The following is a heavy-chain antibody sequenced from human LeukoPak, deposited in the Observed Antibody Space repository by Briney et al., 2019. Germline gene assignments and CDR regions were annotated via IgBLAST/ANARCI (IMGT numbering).Heavy chain of an antibody. V-gene: IGHV4-38-2*02. J-gene: IGHJ4*02. Sequence: KPSETLSLTCAVSGYSISSGYYWGWIRQPPGKGLEWIGSIYHSGSTYYNPSLKSRVTISVDTSKNQFSLKLSSVTAADTAVYYCARDTPVGATNFDYWGQGTLVTVSS. CDR1: GYSISSGYY. D-gene: IGHD1-26*01. CDR3: ARDTPVGATNFDY. CDR2: IYHSGST.